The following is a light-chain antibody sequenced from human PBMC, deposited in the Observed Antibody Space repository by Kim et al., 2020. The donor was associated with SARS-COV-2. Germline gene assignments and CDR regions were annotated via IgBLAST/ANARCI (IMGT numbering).Light chain of an antibody. CDR1: QTITTW. V-gene: IGKV1-5*01. Sequence: ASGGDRVTHTCRASQTITTWLAWYQQKPGKAANLLIYEVSTLEDGVPSRFSGSGSETEFTLTISGLQPDDFATYYCQQYHALPWTFGQGTKVDIK. J-gene: IGKJ1*01. CDR2: EVS. CDR3: QQYHALPWT.